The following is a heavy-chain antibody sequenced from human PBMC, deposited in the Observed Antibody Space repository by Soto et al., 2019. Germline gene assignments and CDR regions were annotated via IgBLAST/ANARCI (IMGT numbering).Heavy chain of an antibody. J-gene: IGHJ5*02. CDR1: GGSFSGYY. V-gene: IGHV4-34*01. D-gene: IGHD4-17*01. Sequence: QVQLQQWGAGLLKPSETLSLTCAVYGGSFSGYYWSWIRQPPGKGLEWIGEINHSGSTNYNPSLTSRVPISVDTSKDQFSLTLSSVTAADTAVYYCARDLHRDYIAGKGHNWFDPWGQGTLVTVSS. CDR2: INHSGST. CDR3: ARDLHRDYIAGKGHNWFDP.